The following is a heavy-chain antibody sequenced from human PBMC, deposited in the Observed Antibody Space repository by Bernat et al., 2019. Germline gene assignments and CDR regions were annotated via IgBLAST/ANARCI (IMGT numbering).Heavy chain of an antibody. CDR3: ARRPPRARDHRAFDY. CDR1: GGSFSGYY. Sequence: QVQLQQWGAGLLKPSETLSLTCAVYGGSFSGYYWSWIRQPPGKGLEWIGEINHSGSTNYNPSLKSRVTISVDTSKNQFSLKLSSVTAADTAVYYCARRPPRARDHRAFDYWGQGTLVTVSS. D-gene: IGHD3-10*01. CDR2: INHSGST. V-gene: IGHV4-34*01. J-gene: IGHJ4*02.